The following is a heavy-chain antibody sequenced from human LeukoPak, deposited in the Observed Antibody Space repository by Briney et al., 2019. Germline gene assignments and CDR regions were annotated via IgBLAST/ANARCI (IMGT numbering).Heavy chain of an antibody. J-gene: IGHJ4*02. V-gene: IGHV4-39*01. D-gene: IGHD5-18*01. CDR1: GGSISSSSYY. CDR2: IYYSGST. CDR3: ARHIYSSGGRHFDY. Sequence: PSETLSLTCTVSGGSISSSSYYWGWIRQPPGKGLEWIGSIYYSGSTYYNPSLKSRVTISVDTSKNQLSLKLNSVTAADTAVYYCARHIYSSGGRHFDYWGQGTLVTVSS.